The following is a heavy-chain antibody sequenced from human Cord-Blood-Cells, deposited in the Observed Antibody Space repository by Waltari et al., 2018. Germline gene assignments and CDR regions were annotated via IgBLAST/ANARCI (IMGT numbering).Heavy chain of an antibody. J-gene: IGHJ4*02. CDR1: GYPFNGYY. V-gene: IGHV1-2*02. CDR3: ARYRRSGYSSSWYDY. Sequence: QVQLVQSGAEVKKPGPSVKVSCKASGYPFNGYYMHWVRTGPGQGLVWMGWINPNSGGTNYAQKFQGRVTMTRDTSISTAYMELSRLRSDDTAVYYCARYRRSGYSSSWYDYWGQGTLVTVSS. D-gene: IGHD6-13*01. CDR2: INPNSGGT.